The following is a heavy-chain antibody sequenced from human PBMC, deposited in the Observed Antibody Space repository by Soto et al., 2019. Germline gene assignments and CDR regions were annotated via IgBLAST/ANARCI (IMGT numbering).Heavy chain of an antibody. CDR3: ASVSSSWYYFDY. CDR2: IYYSGST. CDR1: GDSITSNSYF. V-gene: IGHV4-39*07. J-gene: IGHJ4*02. Sequence: SETLSLTCTVSGDSITSNSYFWAWIRQPPGKGLEWIGCIYYSGSTNYNPSLKSRVTISVDTSKNQFSLKLSSVTAADTAVHYCASVSSSWYYFDYWGQGTLVTVSS. D-gene: IGHD6-13*01.